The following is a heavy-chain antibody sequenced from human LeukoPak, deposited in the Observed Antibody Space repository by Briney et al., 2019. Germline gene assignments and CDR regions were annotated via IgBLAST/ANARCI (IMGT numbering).Heavy chain of an antibody. Sequence: GGPLRLSCAASGFTFSSCGMHWVRQAPGKGLEWVAVISYDGSNKYYADSVKGRFTISRDNSKNTLYLQMNSLRAEDTAVYYCAKGWIRLPFDYWGQGTLVTVSS. CDR1: GFTFSSCG. D-gene: IGHD5-18*01. CDR2: ISYDGSNK. J-gene: IGHJ4*02. V-gene: IGHV3-30*18. CDR3: AKGWIRLPFDY.